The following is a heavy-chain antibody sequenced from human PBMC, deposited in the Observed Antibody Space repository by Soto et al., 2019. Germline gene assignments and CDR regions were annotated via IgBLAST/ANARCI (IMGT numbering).Heavy chain of an antibody. CDR1: GFTFSSYS. Sequence: EVQLVESGGGLVQPGGSLRLSCAASGFTFSSYSMNWVRQAPGKGLEWVSYISSSSSTIYYADSVKGRFTISRDNAKNSLYLQMNSLRDEDTAVYYCARDFYDSSGYNTPPWYYGMDVWGQGTTVTVSS. J-gene: IGHJ6*02. V-gene: IGHV3-48*02. CDR3: ARDFYDSSGYNTPPWYYGMDV. D-gene: IGHD3-22*01. CDR2: ISSSSSTI.